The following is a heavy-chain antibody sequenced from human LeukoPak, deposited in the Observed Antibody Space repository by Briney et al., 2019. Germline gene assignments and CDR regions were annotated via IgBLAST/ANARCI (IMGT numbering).Heavy chain of an antibody. CDR2: INHSGST. CDR3: ARPGYCSSTSCYSRWFDP. Sequence: SETLSLTCAVYGGSFSGYYWSWIRQPPGKGLEWIGEINHSGSTNYKPSLKSRVTISVDTSKNQFSLKLSSVTAADTAVYYCARPGYCSSTSCYSRWFDPWGQGTLVTVSS. CDR1: GGSFSGYY. V-gene: IGHV4-34*01. J-gene: IGHJ5*02. D-gene: IGHD2-2*01.